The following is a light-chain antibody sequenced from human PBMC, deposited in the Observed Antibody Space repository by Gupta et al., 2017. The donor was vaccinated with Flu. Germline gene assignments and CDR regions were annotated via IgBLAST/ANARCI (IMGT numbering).Light chain of an antibody. CDR2: AAS. CDR3: QQSYSTWLT. J-gene: IGKJ4*01. V-gene: IGKV1-39*01. CDR1: QSIDRY. Sequence: DIQMTQSPSSLSASVGDRVTITCRASQSIDRYLNWYQQKQGKAPKVLIYAASSLQSGVPPRFSGSGSGTDFTLTISSLKPEDFATYYCQQSYSTWLTFGGGTKVEIK.